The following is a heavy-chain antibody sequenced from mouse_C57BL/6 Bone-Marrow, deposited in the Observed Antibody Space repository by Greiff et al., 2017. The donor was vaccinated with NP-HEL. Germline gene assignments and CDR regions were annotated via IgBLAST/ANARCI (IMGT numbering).Heavy chain of an antibody. D-gene: IGHD1-1*01. CDR1: GYTFTSYW. V-gene: IGHV1-72*01. CDR3: ARSTTVVVDSSGFAY. Sequence: QVQLQQSGAELVKPGASVKLSCKASGYTFTSYWMHWVKQRPGRGLEWIGRIDPNSGGTKYNEKFKSKATLTVDKPSSTAYMQLSSLTSEDSAVYYCARSTTVVVDSSGFAYWGQGTLVTVSA. J-gene: IGHJ3*01. CDR2: IDPNSGGT.